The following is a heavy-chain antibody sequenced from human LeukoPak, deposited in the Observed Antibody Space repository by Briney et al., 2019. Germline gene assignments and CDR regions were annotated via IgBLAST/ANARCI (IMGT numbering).Heavy chain of an antibody. CDR3: VKDRSIAAPNSDFSDS. D-gene: IGHD6-6*01. CDR1: GFTFNRFY. V-gene: IGHV3-64D*06. Sequence: GGSLRLSCSASGFTFNRFYLHWVRQAPGKGLEFVSHISSNGATTYYADSVKGRFTISRDNSKNTLYLQMSSLRADDTAVYYCVKDRSIAAPNSDFSDSWGQGTLVTVSS. J-gene: IGHJ4*02. CDR2: ISSNGATT.